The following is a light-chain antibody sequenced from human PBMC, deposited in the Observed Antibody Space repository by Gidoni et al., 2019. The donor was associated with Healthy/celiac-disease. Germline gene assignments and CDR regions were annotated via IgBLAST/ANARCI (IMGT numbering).Light chain of an antibody. CDR1: QSISSW. V-gene: IGKV1-5*03. Sequence: DLQMTQSPPPLSASVGDRVTITCRASQSISSWLAWYQQKPGKAPKLLTYKASSLESGVPSRFGGSGSGTEFTLTISSLQPDDFATYYCQQYNSYPVTFGQGTKLEIK. CDR2: KAS. J-gene: IGKJ2*01. CDR3: QQYNSYPVT.